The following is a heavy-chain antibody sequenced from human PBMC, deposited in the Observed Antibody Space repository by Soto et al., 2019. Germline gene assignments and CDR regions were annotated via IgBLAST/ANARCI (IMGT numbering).Heavy chain of an antibody. CDR1: GFTFSSYW. CDR3: ATPREYCSSTNRYVPLAI. J-gene: IGHJ3*02. V-gene: IGHV3-7*01. D-gene: IGHD2-2*01. CDR2: IKQDGSEK. Sequence: GGSLRLSCAASGFTFSSYWMSWVRQAPGKGLEWVANIKQDGSEKYYVDSVKGRFTISRDNAKNSLYLQMNSLRADDTAVYYCATPREYCSSTNRYVPLAIWGQGTMVTVSS.